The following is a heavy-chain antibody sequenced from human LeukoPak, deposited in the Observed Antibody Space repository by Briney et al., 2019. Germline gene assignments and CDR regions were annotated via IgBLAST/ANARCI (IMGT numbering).Heavy chain of an antibody. CDR2: ISYDGSNK. V-gene: IGHV3-30-3*01. CDR3: ARDRNLDY. CDR1: GFTFSSYA. D-gene: IGHD1-14*01. Sequence: GGSLRLSCAASGFTFSSYAMHWVRQAPGKGLEWVVVISYDGSNKYYADSVKGRFTISRDNSKNTLYLQMNSLRAEDTAVYYCARDRNLDYWGQGTLVTVSS. J-gene: IGHJ4*02.